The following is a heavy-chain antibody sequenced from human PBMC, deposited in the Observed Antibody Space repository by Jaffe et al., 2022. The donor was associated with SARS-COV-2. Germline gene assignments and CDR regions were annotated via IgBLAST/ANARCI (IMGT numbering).Heavy chain of an antibody. Sequence: QVQLVESGGGVVQPGRSLRLSCAASGFTFSSYAMHWVRQAPGKGLEWVAVISYDGSNKYYADSVKGRFTISRDNSKNTLYLQMNSLRAEDTAVYYCARDPTVAYYYYGMDVWGQGTTVTVSS. CDR1: GFTFSSYA. V-gene: IGHV3-30-3*01. D-gene: IGHD4-17*01. CDR3: ARDPTVAYYYYGMDV. CDR2: ISYDGSNK. J-gene: IGHJ6*02.